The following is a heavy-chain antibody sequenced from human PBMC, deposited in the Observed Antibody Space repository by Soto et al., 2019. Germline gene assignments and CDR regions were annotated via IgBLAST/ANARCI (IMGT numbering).Heavy chain of an antibody. Sequence: SETLSLTCAVYGGSFSGNYWSWIRQPPGKGLEWIGEINHSGFTNYNPSLKSRVTMSVDTSKNHFSLKVTSVTAADTAVYYCARFPFSTTSWSNPRYLDSWGQGTLVTVSS. CDR3: ARFPFSTTSWSNPRYLDS. D-gene: IGHD2-2*01. CDR2: INHSGFT. J-gene: IGHJ4*02. V-gene: IGHV4-34*01. CDR1: GGSFSGNY.